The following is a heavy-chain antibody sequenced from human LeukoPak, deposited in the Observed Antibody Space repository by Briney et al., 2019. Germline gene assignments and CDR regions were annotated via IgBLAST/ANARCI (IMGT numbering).Heavy chain of an antibody. D-gene: IGHD3-3*01. CDR2: INHSGST. CDR3: ARAVLGVRFLEWLPSRYYGMDV. Sequence: SETLSLTCAVYGGSFSGYYWSWIRQPPGKGLEWIGEINHSGSTNYNPSLKSRVTISVDTSKNQFSLELSSVTAADTAVYYCARAVLGVRFLEWLPSRYYGMDVWGQGTTVTVSS. V-gene: IGHV4-34*01. J-gene: IGHJ6*02. CDR1: GGSFSGYY.